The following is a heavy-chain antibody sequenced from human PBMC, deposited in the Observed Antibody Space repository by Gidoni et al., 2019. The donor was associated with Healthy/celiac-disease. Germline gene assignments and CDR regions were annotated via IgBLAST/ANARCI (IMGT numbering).Heavy chain of an antibody. D-gene: IGHD6-6*01. J-gene: IGHJ6*02. CDR1: GGSFSDYS. V-gene: IGHV4-34*01. CDR3: ARRKAAARPDYYGMDV. Sequence: QVQLPQWGAGLLTPSETLSLPCAVYGGSFSDYSWTWIRQPPGKGLEWIGEINHSGSTKYKSSLKSRVTISVDTSKKQFSLKLTSVTAADTAVYYCARRKAAARPDYYGMDVWGQGTTVTVSS. CDR2: INHSGST.